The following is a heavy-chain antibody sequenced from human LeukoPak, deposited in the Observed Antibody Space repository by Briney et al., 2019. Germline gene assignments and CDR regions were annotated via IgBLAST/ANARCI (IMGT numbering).Heavy chain of an antibody. CDR1: GFTFSSYA. Sequence: PGGSLRLSCAASGFTFSSYAMSWVRQAPGKGLEWVSGISGSGGSTDYADSVKGRFTISRDNSKSTLYLQMNSLRAEDTAVYYCAKGGSYRSYFDYWGQGTLVTVSS. V-gene: IGHV3-23*01. CDR2: ISGSGGST. D-gene: IGHD3-16*02. CDR3: AKGGSYRSYFDY. J-gene: IGHJ4*02.